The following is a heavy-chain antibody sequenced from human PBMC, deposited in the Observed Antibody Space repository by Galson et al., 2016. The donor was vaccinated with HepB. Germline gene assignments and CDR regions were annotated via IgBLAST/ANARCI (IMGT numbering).Heavy chain of an antibody. Sequence: ETLSLTCAVSTGSISSSNWWSWVRQPPGKGLEWIGEIYHSGTSNYNPSLKSRVTISVDKSKNQFSLRLTSVTAADTAIYYCAAFDFWNGYGYWGQGILVSVSS. D-gene: IGHD3-3*01. J-gene: IGHJ4*02. CDR1: TGSISSSNW. V-gene: IGHV4-4*02. CDR3: AAFDFWNGYGY. CDR2: IYHSGTS.